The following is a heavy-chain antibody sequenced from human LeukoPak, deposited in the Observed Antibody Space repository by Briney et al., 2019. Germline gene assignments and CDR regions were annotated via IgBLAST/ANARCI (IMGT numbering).Heavy chain of an antibody. CDR3: ARRDDSSGYHKIFDY. CDR2: IYYSGST. CDR1: GDSISSSSSY. J-gene: IGHJ4*02. Sequence: SETLSLTCTVSGDSISSSSSYWGWIRQPPGEGLEWIGSIYYSGSTYYNTSLKSRVTISVDTSKNQFYLKLSSRTAADTAVYYCARRDDSSGYHKIFDYWGPGTLVTVSS. V-gene: IGHV4-39*01. D-gene: IGHD3-22*01.